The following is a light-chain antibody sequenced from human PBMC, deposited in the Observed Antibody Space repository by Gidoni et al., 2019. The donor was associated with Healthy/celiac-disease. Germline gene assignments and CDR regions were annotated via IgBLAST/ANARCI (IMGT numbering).Light chain of an antibody. J-gene: IGKJ1*01. Sequence: DIQMTQSPSSLSASVGDRVTITCRASQSISGYLNWYQQKPGTAPKLLIYAASSLQSGVPSRFSGSGSGTDLTLTISSLQPEDFATYYCQQSYSTPWTFGQXTKVEIK. V-gene: IGKV1-39*01. CDR1: QSISGY. CDR3: QQSYSTPWT. CDR2: AAS.